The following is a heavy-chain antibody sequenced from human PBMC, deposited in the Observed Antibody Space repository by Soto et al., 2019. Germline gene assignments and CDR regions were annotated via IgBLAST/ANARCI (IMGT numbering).Heavy chain of an antibody. CDR3: ARGAGITMVRGVITPTRIKAGMDV. CDR2: INHSGST. D-gene: IGHD3-10*01. J-gene: IGHJ6*02. V-gene: IGHV4-34*01. Sequence: PSETLSLTCAVYGGSFSGYYWSWIRQPPGKGLEWIGEINHSGSTNYNPSLKSRVTISVDTSKNQFSLKLSSVTAADTAVYYCARGAGITMVRGVITPTRIKAGMDVWGQGTTVTVSS. CDR1: GGSFSGYY.